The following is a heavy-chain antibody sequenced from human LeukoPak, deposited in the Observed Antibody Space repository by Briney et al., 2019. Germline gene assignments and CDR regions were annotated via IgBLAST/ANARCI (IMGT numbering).Heavy chain of an antibody. CDR1: GFTFSSYA. D-gene: IGHD3-10*01. CDR3: ARDHNYYGSGSYYDY. J-gene: IGHJ4*02. Sequence: PGGSLRLSCAASGFTFSSYAMSWVRQAPGKGLEWVSAISGSGGSTYYADSVKGRFTISRDNSKNTLYLQMNSLRAEDTAVYYCARDHNYYGSGSYYDYWGQGTLVTVSS. CDR2: ISGSGGST. V-gene: IGHV3-23*01.